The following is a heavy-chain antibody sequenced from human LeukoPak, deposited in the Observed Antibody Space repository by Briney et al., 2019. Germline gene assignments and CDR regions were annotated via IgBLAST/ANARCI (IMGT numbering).Heavy chain of an antibody. Sequence: ASVKVSCKASGYTFAGYYMHWVRQAPGQGLEWMGWINPNSGGTNYAQKFQGWVTMTRDTSTSTAYMELRSLRSDDTAVYYCARTRGYSYGRYFDYWGQGTLVTVSS. J-gene: IGHJ4*02. CDR2: INPNSGGT. V-gene: IGHV1-2*04. CDR1: GYTFAGYY. D-gene: IGHD5-18*01. CDR3: ARTRGYSYGRYFDY.